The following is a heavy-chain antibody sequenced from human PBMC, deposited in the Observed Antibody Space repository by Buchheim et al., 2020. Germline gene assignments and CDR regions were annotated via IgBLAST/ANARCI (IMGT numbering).Heavy chain of an antibody. CDR2: ISDSGGST. V-gene: IGHV3-23*01. J-gene: IGHJ4*02. CDR1: GFTFGSYA. CDR3: ANAGYCSGGRCYSSVVY. Sequence: EVQLLESGGGLVQPGGSLRLSCAASGFTFGSYAMSWVRQAPGKGLEWVSAISDSGGSTYYADSVKGRFTISRDNSKNKLYMQMNSLRAEDTAVYYCANAGYCSGGRCYSSVVYWGQGTL. D-gene: IGHD2-15*01.